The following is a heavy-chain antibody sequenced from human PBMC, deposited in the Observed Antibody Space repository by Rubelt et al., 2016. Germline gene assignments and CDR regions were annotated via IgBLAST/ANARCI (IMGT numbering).Heavy chain of an antibody. CDR2: ISYDGSNE. D-gene: IGHD3-9*01. J-gene: IGHJ3*01. V-gene: IGHV3-30*18. CDR3: AKDWRWQQPIFGFNV. CDR1: GFSVSSDY. Sequence: PRGESGGGLVQPGGSLRLSCKASGFSVSSDYISWVRQAPGKGLEWLALISYDGSNEKYADSVKGRFTISRDNSKNTLFLQMNSLRPEDTAVYYCAKDWRWQQPIFGFNVWGQGTMVTVSS.